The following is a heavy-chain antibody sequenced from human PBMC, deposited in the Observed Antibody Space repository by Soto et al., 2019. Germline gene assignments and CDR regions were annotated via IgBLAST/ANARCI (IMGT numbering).Heavy chain of an antibody. J-gene: IGHJ4*02. CDR1: VGAFSAYA. CDR2: IIPLFGTA. D-gene: IGHD6-19*01. V-gene: IGHV1-69*13. Sequence: SVKRSCKTSVGAFSAYAIDWVRQAPGQGLEWMGAIIPLFGTADYAQKFQGRVTITADESTSTAYMELSSLRSEDTAVYYCARPKGSYSSGYYYFDYWGQGTLVTVSS. CDR3: ARPKGSYSSGYYYFDY.